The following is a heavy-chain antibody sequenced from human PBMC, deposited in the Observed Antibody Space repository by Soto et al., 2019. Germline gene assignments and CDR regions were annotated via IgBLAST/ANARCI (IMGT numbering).Heavy chain of an antibody. CDR1: GYTLTELS. J-gene: IGHJ4*02. CDR3: ATDLIAVAGYLFDY. Sequence: ASVKVSCKVSGYTLTELSMHWVRQAPGKGLEWMGGFDPEDGETIYAQKFQGRVTMTEDTSTDTAYMGLSSLRSEDTAVYYCATDLIAVAGYLFDYWGQGTLVTVSS. V-gene: IGHV1-24*01. CDR2: FDPEDGET. D-gene: IGHD6-19*01.